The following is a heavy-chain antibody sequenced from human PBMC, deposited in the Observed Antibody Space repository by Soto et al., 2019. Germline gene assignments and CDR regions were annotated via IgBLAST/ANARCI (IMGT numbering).Heavy chain of an antibody. CDR2: INPNSGGT. J-gene: IGHJ4*02. Sequence: ASVKVSCKASGYTFTGYYMHWVRQAPGQGLEWMGWINPNSGGTNYAQKFQGRVTMTRDTSISTAYMELSRLRSDDTAVYYCARATIRMLQNYASDFWGQGSLVTLSS. CDR3: ARATIRMLQNYASDF. CDR1: GYTFTGYY. V-gene: IGHV1-2*02. D-gene: IGHD2-8*01.